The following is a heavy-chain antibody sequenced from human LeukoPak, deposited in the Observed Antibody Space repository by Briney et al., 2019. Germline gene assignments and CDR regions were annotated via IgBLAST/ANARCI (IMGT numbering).Heavy chain of an antibody. J-gene: IGHJ3*02. D-gene: IGHD2-15*01. CDR2: IKEDGSAK. V-gene: IGHV3-7*01. Sequence: AGGSLRLSCAASGLSFSSYWMTWVRQAPGKGLEWVANIKEDGSAKSYVDSVKGRFTISRDNAKNSLYLQMNSLRVEDTAVYYCARDYDYFSGHNLDAYDIWRQGTTVIVSS. CDR1: GLSFSSYW. CDR3: ARDYDYFSGHNLDAYDI.